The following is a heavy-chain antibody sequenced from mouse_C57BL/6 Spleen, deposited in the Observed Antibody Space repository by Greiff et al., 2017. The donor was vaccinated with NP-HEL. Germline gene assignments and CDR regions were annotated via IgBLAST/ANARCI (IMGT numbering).Heavy chain of an antibody. CDR2: IYPGSGNT. V-gene: IGHV1-66*01. D-gene: IGHD2-2*01. J-gene: IGHJ4*01. CDR1: GYSFTSYY. Sequence: QVQLQQSGPELVKPGASVQISCKASGYSFTSYYIHWVKQRPGQGLEWIGWIYPGSGNTKYNEKFKGKATLTADTSSSTAYMQLSSLTSEDSAVYYCAKGYGYHYAMDYWGQGTSVTVSS. CDR3: AKGYGYHYAMDY.